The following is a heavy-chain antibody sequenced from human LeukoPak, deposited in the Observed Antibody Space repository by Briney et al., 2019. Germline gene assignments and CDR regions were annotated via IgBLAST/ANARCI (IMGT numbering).Heavy chain of an antibody. V-gene: IGHV4-39*07. CDR3: ARYGDSRYYSGMDV. CDR1: GGSISSSSYY. Sequence: PSETLSLTCTVSGGSISSSSYYWGWIRQPPGKGLEWIGSIYYSGSTYYNPSLKSRVTISVDTSKNQFSLRLSSVTAADTAVYYCARYGDSRYYSGMDVWGQGTTVTVSS. D-gene: IGHD4-17*01. CDR2: IYYSGST. J-gene: IGHJ6*02.